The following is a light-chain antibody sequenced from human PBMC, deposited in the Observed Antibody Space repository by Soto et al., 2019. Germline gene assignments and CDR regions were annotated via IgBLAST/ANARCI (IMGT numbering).Light chain of an antibody. CDR1: QSISTY. J-gene: IGKJ3*01. CDR2: AAS. V-gene: IGKV1-39*01. Sequence: DIQMTQSPSSLSASVGDRVTITCRASQSISTYLNWYQQKPGKAPKVLIYAASRLQGGVPSRFSGSGSGTDFTLTISNLQPEDFATYYCQQSSNVFFTFGPGTKVDIK. CDR3: QQSSNVFFT.